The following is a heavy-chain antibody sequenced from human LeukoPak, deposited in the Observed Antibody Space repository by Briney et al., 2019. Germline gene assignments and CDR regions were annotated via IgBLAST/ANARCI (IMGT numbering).Heavy chain of an antibody. D-gene: IGHD6-13*01. CDR2: ISSSSSTI. J-gene: IGHJ3*02. CDR1: GFTFSSYS. V-gene: IGHV3-48*01. Sequence: GGSLRLSRAASGFTFSSYSMNWVRQAPGKGLEWVSYISSSSSTIYYADSVKGRFTISRDNAKNPLYLQMNSLRAEDTAVYYCAREEDSSSWYGRDAFDIWGQGTMVTVSS. CDR3: AREEDSSSWYGRDAFDI.